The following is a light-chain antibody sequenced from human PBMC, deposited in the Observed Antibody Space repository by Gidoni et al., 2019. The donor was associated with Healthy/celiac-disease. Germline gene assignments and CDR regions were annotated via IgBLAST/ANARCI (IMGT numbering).Light chain of an antibody. J-gene: IGLJ2*01. V-gene: IGLV1-47*01. Sequence: QSVLTQPPSASGPPGQRVTISCSGSSSNIGSNYVYWYQQLPGTAPKLLIYRNNQRPSGVPDRFSGSKSGTSASLAISGLRSEDEADYYCAAWDDSLRVVFGGGTKLTV. CDR3: AAWDDSLRVV. CDR1: SSNIGSNY. CDR2: RNN.